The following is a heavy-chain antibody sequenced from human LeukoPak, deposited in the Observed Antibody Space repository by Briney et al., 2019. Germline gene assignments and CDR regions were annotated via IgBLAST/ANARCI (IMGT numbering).Heavy chain of an antibody. CDR3: AGAIRVTVFGVDYQYYYMDV. CDR2: ISSSSSYI. J-gene: IGHJ6*03. V-gene: IGHV3-21*01. CDR1: GFTFSSYS. D-gene: IGHD3-3*01. Sequence: PGGSLRLSCAASGFTFSSYSMNWVRQAPGKGLEWVSSISSSSSYIYYADSVKGRFTISRDNAKNSLYLQMNSLRAEDTAVYYCAGAIRVTVFGVDYQYYYMDVWGKGTTVTVSS.